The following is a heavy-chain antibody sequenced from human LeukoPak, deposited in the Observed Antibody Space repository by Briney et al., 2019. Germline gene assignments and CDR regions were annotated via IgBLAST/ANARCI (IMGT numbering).Heavy chain of an antibody. CDR2: INPNSGGT. CDR3: ARTGSYYDSSGYYLY. D-gene: IGHD3-22*01. J-gene: IGHJ4*02. Sequence: WASVKVSCKASGYTFTGYYMHWVRQAPGQGLEWMGWINPNSGGTNYAQKFQGRVTMTRDTSISTAYMELSRLRSDDTAVYYCARTGSYYDSSGYYLYWGQGTLVTVSS. CDR1: GYTFTGYY. V-gene: IGHV1-2*02.